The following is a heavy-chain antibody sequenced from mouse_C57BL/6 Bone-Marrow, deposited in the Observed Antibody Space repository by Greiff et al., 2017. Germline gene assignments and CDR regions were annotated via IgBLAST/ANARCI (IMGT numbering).Heavy chain of an antibody. V-gene: IGHV1-61*01. J-gene: IGHJ4*01. CDR3: ARKGWLPYAMDY. D-gene: IGHD2-3*01. Sequence: VQLQQPGAELVRPGSSVKLSCKASGYTFTSYWMDWVKQRPGQGLEWIGHIYPSDSETHYNQKFKDKATLTVDKSSSTAYMQLSSLIWEDSAVDYWARKGWLPYAMDYWGQGTSVTVSS. CDR1: GYTFTSYW. CDR2: IYPSDSET.